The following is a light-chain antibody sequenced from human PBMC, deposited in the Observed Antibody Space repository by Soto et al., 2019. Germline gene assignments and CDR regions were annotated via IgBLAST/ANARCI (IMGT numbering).Light chain of an antibody. Sequence: QSVLTQPPSASGSPGQSVTISCTGTSSDVDYYNYVSWYQQHPGKAPKLMIYEVSKRPSGVPDRFSGSKSGNTASLTVSGLQAEDEADYYCNSYAGSNNLVFGGGTKLTVL. CDR2: EVS. CDR3: NSYAGSNNLV. J-gene: IGLJ3*02. CDR1: SSDVDYYNY. V-gene: IGLV2-8*01.